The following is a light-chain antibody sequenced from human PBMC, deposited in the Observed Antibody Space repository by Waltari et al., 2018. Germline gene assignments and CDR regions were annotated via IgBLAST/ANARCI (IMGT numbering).Light chain of an antibody. CDR2: DVS. Sequence: SALTQPASVSGSPGQSITISCAGTSNDIGAYNYVSWYQQFPGKAPKLLIFDVSNRPSGVSYRFSASKSGNAASLTISGLQPEDEADYYCSSFSSSQSSTFGSGTTVTVL. CDR3: SSFSSSQSST. CDR1: SNDIGAYNY. J-gene: IGLJ6*01. V-gene: IGLV2-14*03.